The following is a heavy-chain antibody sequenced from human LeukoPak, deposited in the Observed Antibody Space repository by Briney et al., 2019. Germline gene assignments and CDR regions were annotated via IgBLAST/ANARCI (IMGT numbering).Heavy chain of an antibody. CDR1: EFTFSSYG. CDR2: IWYDGNTK. CDR3: AKDPCSGGSCYSYYYYYCMDV. D-gene: IGHD2-15*01. Sequence: GGSLRLSCAASEFTFSSYGMHWVRQAPGKGLEWVAFIWYDGNTKYYADSVKGRFTVSRDNSKNTLYLQMNSLRAEDTAVYYCAKDPCSGGSCYSYYYYYCMDVWGKGTTVTVSS. V-gene: IGHV3-30*02. J-gene: IGHJ6*03.